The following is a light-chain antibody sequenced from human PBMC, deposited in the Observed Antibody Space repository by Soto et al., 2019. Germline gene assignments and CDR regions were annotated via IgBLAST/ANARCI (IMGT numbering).Light chain of an antibody. CDR3: ASWDGSLSGWV. CDR1: SSNVGSRY. J-gene: IGLJ3*02. CDR2: KNN. Sequence: QSVLTQPPSASGTPGQSDTISCSGGSSNVGSRYVYWYQQFPGAAPKLLIYKNNERPSGVPDRFSGSKSGTSASLAISGLRSEDEADYYCASWDGSLSGWVFGGGTKVTVL. V-gene: IGLV1-47*01.